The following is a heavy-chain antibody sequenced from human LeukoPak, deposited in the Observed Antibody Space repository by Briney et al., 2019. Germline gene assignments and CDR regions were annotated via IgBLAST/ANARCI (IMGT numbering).Heavy chain of an antibody. CDR2: ISSSGSTI. Sequence: GGSLRLSCAASGFTFSSYEMNWVRQAPGKGLEWVSYISSSGSTIYYADSVKGRFTISRDNAKNSLYLQMNSLRAEDTAVYYCAKDAKYDYVWGSYTNYFDYWGQGTLVTVSS. V-gene: IGHV3-48*03. D-gene: IGHD3-16*01. CDR1: GFTFSSYE. CDR3: AKDAKYDYVWGSYTNYFDY. J-gene: IGHJ4*02.